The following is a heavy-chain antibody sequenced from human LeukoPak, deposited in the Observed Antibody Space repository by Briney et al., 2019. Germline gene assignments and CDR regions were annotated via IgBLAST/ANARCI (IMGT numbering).Heavy chain of an antibody. CDR2: IYYSGST. CDR3: ASFSGGSFTSPFFDY. D-gene: IGHD2-15*01. V-gene: IGHV4-61*08. Sequence: NPSETLSLTCTVSGGSISSGGYYWSWIRQPPGKGLEWIGYIYYSGSTNYNPSLKSRVTISVDTSKNQFSLKLSSVTAADTAVYYCASFSGGSFTSPFFDYWGQGTLVTVSS. J-gene: IGHJ4*02. CDR1: GGSISSGGYY.